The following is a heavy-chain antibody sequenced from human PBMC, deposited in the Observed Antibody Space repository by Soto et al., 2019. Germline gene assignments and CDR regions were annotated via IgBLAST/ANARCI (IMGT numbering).Heavy chain of an antibody. J-gene: IGHJ4*02. CDR3: ARDLALAGNY. D-gene: IGHD6-19*01. CDR2: ISSTSTYT. CDR1: GFTFRSYA. V-gene: IGHV3-21*01. Sequence: RRLSCAASGFTFRSYAMNWVRQTQEEGLEWVSSISSTSTYTHYADSVKGRFTISRDNANNSLFLQMNSLRAEDTAIYYCARDLALAGNYWGQGXLVTVSS.